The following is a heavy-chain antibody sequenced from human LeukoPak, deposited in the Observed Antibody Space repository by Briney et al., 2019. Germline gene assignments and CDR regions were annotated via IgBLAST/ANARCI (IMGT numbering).Heavy chain of an antibody. V-gene: IGHV3-23*05. D-gene: IGHD3-22*01. J-gene: IGHJ4*02. CDR2: IGSDNKP. CDR1: GFTFSAYA. Sequence: GGSVRLSCEASGFTFSAYAMTWVRQAPGKGLEWVSSIGSDNKPHYSESVKGRFTISRDNSKNTVYLQMNSLRAEDTAVYYCAKEGDSSGWFDYWGQGTLVTVSS. CDR3: AKEGDSSGWFDY.